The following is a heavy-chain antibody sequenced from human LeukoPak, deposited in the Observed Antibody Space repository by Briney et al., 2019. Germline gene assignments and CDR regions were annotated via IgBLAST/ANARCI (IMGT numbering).Heavy chain of an antibody. J-gene: IGHJ3*02. Sequence: PSETLSLTCTVSGGSISSGGYYWSWIRQHPGKGLEWIGYIYYSGSTNYNPSLKSRVTISVDTSKNQFSLKLSSVTAADTAVYYCARQLGYSSSSAADIWGQGTMVTVSS. V-gene: IGHV4-61*08. CDR3: ARQLGYSSSSAADI. CDR1: GGSISSGGYY. CDR2: IYYSGST. D-gene: IGHD6-6*01.